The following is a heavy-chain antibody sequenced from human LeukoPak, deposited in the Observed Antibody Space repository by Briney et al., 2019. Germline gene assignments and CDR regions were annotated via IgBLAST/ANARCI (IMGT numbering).Heavy chain of an antibody. CDR1: GFTFSSYS. J-gene: IGHJ4*02. V-gene: IGHV3-21*01. D-gene: IGHD3-16*02. CDR3: ARDIVGYYFDY. Sequence: GGSLRLSCAASGFTFSSYSMNWVRQAPGKGLEWVSSISSSSSSYIYYADSVKGRFTISRDNGKNSLYLQMNSRRAEDTAVYYCARDIVGYYFDYWGQGTLVTVSS. CDR2: ISSSSSSYI.